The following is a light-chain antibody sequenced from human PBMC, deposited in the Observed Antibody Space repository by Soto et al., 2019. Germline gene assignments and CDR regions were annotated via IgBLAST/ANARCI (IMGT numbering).Light chain of an antibody. CDR3: QQYNSYGFT. V-gene: IGKV1-5*01. CDR2: DAS. Sequence: DIQMTQSPSTLSASVGDRVTITCRASQSISNWLAWYQQKPGKAPKVLIYDASNLESGVPSRFSGSGFGTEFTLTISSLQPDDFATYYCQQYNSYGFTFGPGTKVDIK. J-gene: IGKJ3*01. CDR1: QSISNW.